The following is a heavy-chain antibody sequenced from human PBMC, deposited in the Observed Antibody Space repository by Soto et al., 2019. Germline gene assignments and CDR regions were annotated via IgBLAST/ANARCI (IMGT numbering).Heavy chain of an antibody. Sequence: EVQLVESGGGLVQPGGSLRLSCAASGFTFSSYSMNWVRQAPGKGLEWVSYISSSSSTIYYADSVKGRFTISRDNAKNSRYLQMTSLRAEYMAVYYCARDPYGSSWFLYYYYYGMDVWGQGTTVTGCS. J-gene: IGHJ6*02. D-gene: IGHD6-13*01. CDR2: ISSSSSTI. CDR3: ARDPYGSSWFLYYYYYGMDV. V-gene: IGHV3-48*01. CDR1: GFTFSSYS.